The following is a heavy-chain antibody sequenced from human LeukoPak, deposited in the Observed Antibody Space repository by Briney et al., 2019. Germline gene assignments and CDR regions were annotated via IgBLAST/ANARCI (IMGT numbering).Heavy chain of an antibody. CDR3: AKDLGYSYGYVDY. J-gene: IGHJ4*02. Sequence: GGSQRLSCAASGFTFSSFGMHWVRQAPGKGLEWVALIRYDGSNKYYADSVKGRFTISRDNSKNTLYLQVNSLRAEDTAMYYCAKDLGYSYGYVDYWGQGALVTVSS. D-gene: IGHD5-18*01. V-gene: IGHV3-30*02. CDR1: GFTFSSFG. CDR2: IRYDGSNK.